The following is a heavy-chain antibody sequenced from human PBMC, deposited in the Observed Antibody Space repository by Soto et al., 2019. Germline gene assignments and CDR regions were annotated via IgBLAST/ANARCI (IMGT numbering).Heavy chain of an antibody. V-gene: IGHV3-53*01. D-gene: IGHD3-10*01. CDR3: ATYAGGGGY. J-gene: IGHJ4*02. CDR1: GFTVSNNY. CDR2: IYSGGYT. Sequence: EVQLVESGGGLIQPGGSLRLSCAVSGFTVSNNYMSWVRQAPGKGLEGVSVIYSGGYTAYGDSVKGRFTISRDNSKNTLYLKINTLEPADPAVFYWATYAGGGGYWGQGTLVTVSS.